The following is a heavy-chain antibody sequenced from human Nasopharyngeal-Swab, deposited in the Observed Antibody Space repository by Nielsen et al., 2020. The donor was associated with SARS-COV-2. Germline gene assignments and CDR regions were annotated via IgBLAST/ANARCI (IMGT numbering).Heavy chain of an antibody. CDR3: ASGPYSNGYYYRIDY. D-gene: IGHD3-22*01. CDR1: GDSSSTYY. J-gene: IGHJ4*02. V-gene: IGHV4-59*01. Sequence: SETLSLTCVVSGDSSSTYYWSWIRQPPGKRLEWIGPIFNSGDTNYNPSLKSRVTLSRDTSKKQFSLELTSVTAADTAVYFCASGPYSNGYYYRIDYWGQGTLVTVSS. CDR2: IFNSGDT.